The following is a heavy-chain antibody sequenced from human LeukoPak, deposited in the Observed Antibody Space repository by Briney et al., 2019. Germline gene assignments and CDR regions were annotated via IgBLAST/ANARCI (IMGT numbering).Heavy chain of an antibody. J-gene: IGHJ4*02. Sequence: SETLSLTCAVYGGSFSGYYWSWIRQPPGKGLEWIGKINHSGSTNYNPSLKSRVTISVDTSKNQFSLKLSSVTAADTAVYYCGGGWAAALDYWGQGTLVTVSS. D-gene: IGHD6-13*01. CDR3: GGGWAAALDY. CDR2: INHSGST. V-gene: IGHV4-34*01. CDR1: GGSFSGYY.